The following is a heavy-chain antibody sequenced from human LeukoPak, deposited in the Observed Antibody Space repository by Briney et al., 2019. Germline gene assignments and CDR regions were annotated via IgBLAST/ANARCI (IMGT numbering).Heavy chain of an antibody. CDR1: GFTFTSSA. V-gene: IGHV1-58*02. J-gene: IGHJ4*02. CDR3: ARTGQNYKSTVTTPSFFDY. Sequence: GASVKVSCKASGFTFTSSAMQWGRQARGQRLEWIGWIVVGSGNTNYAQKFQERVTITRDMSTSTAYMELSSLRSEDTAVYYCARTGQNYKSTVTTPSFFDYWGQGTLVTVSS. CDR2: IVVGSGNT. D-gene: IGHD4-11*01.